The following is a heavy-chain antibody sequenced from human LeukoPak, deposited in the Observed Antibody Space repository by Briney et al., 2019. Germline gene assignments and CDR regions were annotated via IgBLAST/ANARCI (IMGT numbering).Heavy chain of an antibody. Sequence: SETLSLTCAVYGGSFSGYYWSWIRQPPGKGLEWIGEINHSGSTNYNPSLKSRVTISVDTSKNQFSLKLSSVTAADTAVYYCASQYSSSWYHYWGQGTLVTVSS. CDR3: ASQYSSSWYHY. CDR1: GGSFSGYY. J-gene: IGHJ4*02. CDR2: INHSGST. V-gene: IGHV4-34*01. D-gene: IGHD6-13*01.